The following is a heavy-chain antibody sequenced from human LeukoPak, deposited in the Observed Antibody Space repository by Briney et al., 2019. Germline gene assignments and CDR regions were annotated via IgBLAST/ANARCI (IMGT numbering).Heavy chain of an antibody. Sequence: SETLSLTCAVYGESFSSYHWSWIRQPPGKGLEWIGEINHSGNTDYNRSLKSRVTISIDTSKSQFSLKLSSVTAADTAVYYCARLMYSGYEGLDYYFNYIDVWGKGTTVTISS. D-gene: IGHD5-12*01. V-gene: IGHV4-34*01. CDR1: GESFSSYH. J-gene: IGHJ6*03. CDR2: INHSGNT. CDR3: ARLMYSGYEGLDYYFNYIDV.